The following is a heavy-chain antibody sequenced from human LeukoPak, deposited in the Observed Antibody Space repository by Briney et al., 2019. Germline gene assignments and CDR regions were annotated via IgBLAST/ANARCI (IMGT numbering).Heavy chain of an antibody. CDR2: IYYSGST. CDR3: ASSTSGSYYRGGYCFDY. Sequence: PSETLSLTCTVSDGSISSSSYYWGWIRQPPGKGLEWIGSIYYSGSTYYNPSLKSRVTISVDTSKNQFSLKLSSVTAADTAVYYCASSTSGSYYRGGYCFDYWGQGTLVTVSS. D-gene: IGHD1-26*01. J-gene: IGHJ4*02. V-gene: IGHV4-39*01. CDR1: DGSISSSSYY.